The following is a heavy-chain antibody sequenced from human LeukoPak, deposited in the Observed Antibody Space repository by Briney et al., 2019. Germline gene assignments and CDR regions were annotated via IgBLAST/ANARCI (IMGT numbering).Heavy chain of an antibody. D-gene: IGHD1-26*01. V-gene: IGHV1-18*01. J-gene: IGHJ4*02. Sequence: ASVKVSCKASGYTFTSYGISWARQAPGQGLEWMGWISAYNGNTNYAQKLQGGVTMTTDTSTSTAYMELRSLRSDDTAVYYCARDRWELVEHPPGVFDYWGQGTLVTVSS. CDR3: ARDRWELVEHPPGVFDY. CDR2: ISAYNGNT. CDR1: GYTFTSYG.